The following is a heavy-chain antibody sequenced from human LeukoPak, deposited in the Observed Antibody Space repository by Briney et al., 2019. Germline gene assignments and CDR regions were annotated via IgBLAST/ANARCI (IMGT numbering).Heavy chain of an antibody. CDR2: IRDSGGST. CDR3: AKGRISPDS. CDR1: GFTLSSYG. J-gene: IGHJ4*02. Sequence: GGSLTLPCAASGFTLSSYGMSWVRQAPGRGLEGVSGIRDSGGSTYYADSVKGRFTISRDNSKNTLYLQMNSLRAEDTALYYCAKGRISPDSWGQGTQVTVSS. D-gene: IGHD1-14*01. V-gene: IGHV3-23*01.